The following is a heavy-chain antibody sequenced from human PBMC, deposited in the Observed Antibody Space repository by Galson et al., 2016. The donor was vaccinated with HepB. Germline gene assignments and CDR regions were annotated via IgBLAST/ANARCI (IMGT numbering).Heavy chain of an antibody. CDR2: ITSKAYNYAT. D-gene: IGHD2-15*01. Sequence: SLRLSCAASGFTFSGSSIHWVRQASGKGLEWVGRITSKAYNYATAYAASVKGRFIISSDDSKNTAYLQMDSLKTEDTAVYYCFPPCDGDTCHSAFDCWGQGALVTVSS. CDR1: GFTFSGSS. J-gene: IGHJ4*02. V-gene: IGHV3-73*01. CDR3: FPPCDGDTCHSAFDC.